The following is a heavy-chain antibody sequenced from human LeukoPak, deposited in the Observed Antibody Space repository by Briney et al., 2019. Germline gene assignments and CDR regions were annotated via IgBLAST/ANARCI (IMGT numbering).Heavy chain of an antibody. CDR1: VGTFSSYA. J-gene: IGHJ5*02. V-gene: IGHV1-69*01. Sequence: SVKVSCKASVGTFSSYAISWVRQAPGQGLEWMGGIIPIFGTANYAQKFQGRVTITADESTSTAYMELSSLRSEDTAVYYCARDGAYYYDSSGYYPRSSYNWFDPWGQGTLVTVSS. CDR3: ARDGAYYYDSSGYYPRSSYNWFDP. CDR2: IIPIFGTA. D-gene: IGHD3-22*01.